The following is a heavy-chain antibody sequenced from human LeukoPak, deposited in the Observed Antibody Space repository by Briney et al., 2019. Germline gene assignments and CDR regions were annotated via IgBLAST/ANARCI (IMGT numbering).Heavy chain of an antibody. CDR1: GYTFTGYY. Sequence: ASVKVSCKASGYTFTGYYMHWVRQAPGQGLEWMGWISAYNGNTNYAQKLQGRVTMTTDTSTSTAYMELRSLRSDGTAVYYCASLGSGSYSNWFDPWGQGTLVTVSS. V-gene: IGHV1-18*04. D-gene: IGHD3-10*02. CDR3: ASLGSGSYSNWFDP. J-gene: IGHJ5*02. CDR2: ISAYNGNT.